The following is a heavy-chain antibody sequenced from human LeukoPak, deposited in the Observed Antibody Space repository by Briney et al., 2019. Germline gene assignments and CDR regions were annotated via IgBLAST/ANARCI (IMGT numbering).Heavy chain of an antibody. J-gene: IGHJ4*02. CDR3: AGDPDYGGYSRFDY. D-gene: IGHD4-23*01. Sequence: GGSLRLSCAASGFRFSDFTMTWVRQAPGKGPEWVSAIGGRGGSTYYADSLGGRFTISRDNSKDMLYLQMNSLRGEDTAVYYCAGDPDYGGYSRFDYWGQGALVTVSS. V-gene: IGHV3-23*01. CDR2: IGGRGGST. CDR1: GFRFSDFT.